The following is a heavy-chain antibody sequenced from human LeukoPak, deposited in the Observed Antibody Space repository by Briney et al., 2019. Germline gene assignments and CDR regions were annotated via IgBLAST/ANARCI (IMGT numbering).Heavy chain of an antibody. D-gene: IGHD3-10*01. CDR3: ARDSGMVRGSVDF. J-gene: IGHJ4*02. CDR1: RYTXTSYY. CDR2: INHSGGST. Sequence: ASVKVSCKSSRYTXTSYYMYGARQPPGQGLEWMGIINHSGGSTSYAQKFQGRVTMTRDPYTSTVYMELSSLRSEDTAVYYCARDSGMVRGSVDFWGQGTLVTVSS. V-gene: IGHV1-46*01.